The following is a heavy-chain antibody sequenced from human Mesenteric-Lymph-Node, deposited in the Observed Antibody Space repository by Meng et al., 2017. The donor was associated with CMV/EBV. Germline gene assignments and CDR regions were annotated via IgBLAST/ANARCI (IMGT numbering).Heavy chain of an antibody. CDR3: ARRNYDILTGAFDY. J-gene: IGHJ4*02. CDR1: GDSFHKYA. Sequence: SGDSFHKYAITWVRQAPGQGLEWMGGIIPVFGTPNFSHKFQGRVAITADDSTSTAYMELSSLTSEDTAVYYCARRNYDILTGAFDYWGQGTLVTVSS. V-gene: IGHV1-69*01. D-gene: IGHD3-9*01. CDR2: IIPVFGTP.